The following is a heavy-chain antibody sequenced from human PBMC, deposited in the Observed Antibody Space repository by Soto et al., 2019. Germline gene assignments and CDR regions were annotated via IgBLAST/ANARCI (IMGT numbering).Heavy chain of an antibody. CDR3: AHRLRWLANVDD. CDR2: IYWNDEK. J-gene: IGHJ4*02. D-gene: IGHD6-19*01. CDR1: WFSLNTSEEV. V-gene: IGHV2-5*01. Sequence: PKPINPKQTLTKNCTSSWFSLNTSEEVVGWILQPPGKALEWLALIYWNDEKRYSPSLKSRLTITKDTSRNQVVLTMTNMDPVDTATYYCAHRLRWLANVDDWGQGTLVS.